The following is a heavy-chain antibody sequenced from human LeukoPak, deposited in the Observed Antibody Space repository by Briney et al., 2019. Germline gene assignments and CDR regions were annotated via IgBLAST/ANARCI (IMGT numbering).Heavy chain of an antibody. D-gene: IGHD3-10*01. V-gene: IGHV3-23*01. CDR3: AKYFASGSYYKLPH. CDR1: GFTFSSYA. CDR2: ISGSGAYT. Sequence: GGSLRLSCAASGFTFSSYAMSWVRQAPGKGLEWVSTISGSGAYTYYADSVKGRSTISRDNSKNTLYLQMNSLRAEDTAVYYCAKYFASGSYYKLPHWGQGTLVTVSS. J-gene: IGHJ1*01.